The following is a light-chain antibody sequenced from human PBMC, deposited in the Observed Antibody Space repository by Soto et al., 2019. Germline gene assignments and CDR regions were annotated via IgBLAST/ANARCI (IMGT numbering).Light chain of an antibody. CDR3: TSYTSSSLV. Sequence: QSALTQPASVFGSPGQSIIISCTGTSSDVGGYNYVSWYQQHPGKVPKLMIYEVSHRPSGVSNRFSGSKSGNTASLTISGLQAEDEADYYCTSYTSSSLVFGGGTKLTVL. V-gene: IGLV2-14*01. CDR2: EVS. J-gene: IGLJ2*01. CDR1: SSDVGGYNY.